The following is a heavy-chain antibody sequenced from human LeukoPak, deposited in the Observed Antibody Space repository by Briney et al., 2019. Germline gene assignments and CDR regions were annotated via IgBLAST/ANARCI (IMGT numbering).Heavy chain of an antibody. D-gene: IGHD6-13*01. J-gene: IGHJ4*02. V-gene: IGHV5-51*01. CDR1: GYSFTDYW. Sequence: HGEPLKFSCKGSGYSFTDYWIAWVRQPPGKGLEWIGIMYPGDSDTRYGPSIQGQVTISADKSFSTAYLQWSSLKASDTAIYYCARGMTAFDYWAQGTLVTVSS. CDR3: ARGMTAFDY. CDR2: MYPGDSDT.